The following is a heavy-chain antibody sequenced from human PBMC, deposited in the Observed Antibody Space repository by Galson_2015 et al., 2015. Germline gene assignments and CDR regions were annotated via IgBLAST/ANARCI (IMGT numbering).Heavy chain of an antibody. CDR1: GGSINRSPYY. J-gene: IGHJ3*02. CDR2: IFYSGST. D-gene: IGHD5-24*01. Sequence: ETLSLTCAVSGGSINRSPYYWGWIRQPPGKGLEWIGSIFYSGSTYYNPSLKTRITISVDTSKNQFSLRLSSVTAADTAIYYCARDQGSGGYNDAFDIWGQGTIVPVSS. CDR3: ARDQGSGGYNDAFDI. V-gene: IGHV4-39*07.